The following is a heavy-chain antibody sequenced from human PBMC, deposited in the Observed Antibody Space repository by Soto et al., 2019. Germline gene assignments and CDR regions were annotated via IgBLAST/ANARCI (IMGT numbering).Heavy chain of an antibody. J-gene: IGHJ4*02. V-gene: IGHV1-46*03. CDR2: IYPSTGST. CDR3: ARVSTPAAKPIFDY. D-gene: IGHD2-2*01. CDR1: GYTFIDYY. Sequence: EASVKVSCKASGYTFIDYYMHWVRQAPGQGLEWMGIIYPSTGSTDYAQKFQGRVTMTRDTSTSTVYMEVSSLRSEDTAVYYCARVSTPAAKPIFDYWGQGTLVTVAS.